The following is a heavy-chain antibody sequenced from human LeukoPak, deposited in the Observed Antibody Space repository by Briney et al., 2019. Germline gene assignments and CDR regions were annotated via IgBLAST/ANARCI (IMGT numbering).Heavy chain of an antibody. D-gene: IGHD6-13*01. CDR3: ARGSSWYEDDYYYGMDV. Sequence: GASVKVSCKASGYTFTGYYMHWVRQAPGQGLEWMGWINPNSGGTNYAQKLQGRVTMTTDTSTSTAYMELRSLRSDDTAVYYCARGSSWYEDDYYYGMDVWGQGTTVTVSS. J-gene: IGHJ6*02. CDR1: GYTFTGYY. V-gene: IGHV1-2*02. CDR2: INPNSGGT.